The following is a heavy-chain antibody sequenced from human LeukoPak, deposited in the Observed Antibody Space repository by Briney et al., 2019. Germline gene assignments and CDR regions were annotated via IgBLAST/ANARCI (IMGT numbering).Heavy chain of an antibody. D-gene: IGHD6-13*01. V-gene: IGHV4-39*07. CDR2: INHSGST. CDR1: GGSISSGSYY. J-gene: IGHJ4*02. CDR3: ARLAAAGPDY. Sequence: KSSETLSLTCTVSGGSISSGSYYWSWIRQPPGKGLEWIGEINHSGSTNYNPSLKSRVTISVDTSKNQFSLKLSSVTAADTAVYYCARLAAAGPDYWGQGTLVTVSS.